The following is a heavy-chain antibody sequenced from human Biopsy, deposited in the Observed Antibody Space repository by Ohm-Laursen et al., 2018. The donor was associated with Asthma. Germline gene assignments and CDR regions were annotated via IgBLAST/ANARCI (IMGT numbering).Heavy chain of an antibody. D-gene: IGHD7-27*01. CDR3: ARSSHINWGGYFDY. Sequence: VASVKVSCKASGDSLGSFLNYAISWVRQAPGQGLEWMGGIIPIFGTANYAQKFQGRVTITADESTSTAYMELSSLRSEDTAVYYCARSSHINWGGYFDYWGQGTLVTVSS. J-gene: IGHJ4*02. V-gene: IGHV1-69*13. CDR2: IIPIFGTA. CDR1: GDSLGSFLNYA.